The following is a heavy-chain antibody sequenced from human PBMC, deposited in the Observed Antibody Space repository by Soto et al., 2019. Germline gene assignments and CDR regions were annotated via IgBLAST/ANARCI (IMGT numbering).Heavy chain of an antibody. V-gene: IGHV3-74*01. Sequence: EVPLVESGGGLVQPGGALRVSCAASGFTFSSYWMHWVRQAPGKGLVWVSRFNSDGSSTSYADSVKGRFTISRDNAKNTLYLQMNSLRAEDTAIYYCARRGAVAGLHYWGQGTLVTVSS. CDR3: ARRGAVAGLHY. J-gene: IGHJ4*02. D-gene: IGHD6-19*01. CDR2: FNSDGSST. CDR1: GFTFSSYW.